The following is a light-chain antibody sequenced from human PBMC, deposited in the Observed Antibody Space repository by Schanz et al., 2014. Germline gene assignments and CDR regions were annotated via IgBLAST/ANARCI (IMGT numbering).Light chain of an antibody. Sequence: QSVLTQPPSVSGAPGQRVTISCTGTRSDVGGYNYVSWYQQHPGKAPKLMIYDVSNRPSGVSNRFSGSKSGNTASLTISGLHAEDEADYYCSSYADSSTLFGPGTKLTVL. CDR1: RSDVGGYNY. CDR2: DVS. V-gene: IGLV2-14*01. J-gene: IGLJ1*01. CDR3: SSYADSSTL.